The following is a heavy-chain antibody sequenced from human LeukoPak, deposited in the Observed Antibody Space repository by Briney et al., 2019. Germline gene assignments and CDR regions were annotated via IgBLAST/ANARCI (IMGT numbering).Heavy chain of an antibody. V-gene: IGHV3-21*04. CDR1: GFTFSTYM. CDR2: ISGRSTYV. D-gene: IGHD6-19*01. CDR3: AKDIAVAGTVLFDY. J-gene: IGHJ4*02. Sequence: GGSLRLSCAASGFTFSTYMMNWVRQAPGKGLEWVSSISGRSTYVYYADSAKGRFTISRDNANNSVYLQMNSLRAEDTAVYYCAKDIAVAGTVLFDYWGQGTLVTVSS.